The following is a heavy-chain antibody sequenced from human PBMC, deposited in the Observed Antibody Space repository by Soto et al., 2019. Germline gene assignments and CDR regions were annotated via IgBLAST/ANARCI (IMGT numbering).Heavy chain of an antibody. V-gene: IGHV2-5*02. CDR2: IYWDDDT. CDR3: AHTMAPRIFDS. CDR1: GFSLITSGVG. Sequence: QITLKEAGPTLVKPTQTLTLTCSFSGFSLITSGVGVGWIRQPPGKALEWLALIYWDDDTGYSTSLRNRLTRTXXTSRNQVVLTMTNMDPADTATYYCAHTMAPRIFDSWGQGTLVTVSS. J-gene: IGHJ4*02.